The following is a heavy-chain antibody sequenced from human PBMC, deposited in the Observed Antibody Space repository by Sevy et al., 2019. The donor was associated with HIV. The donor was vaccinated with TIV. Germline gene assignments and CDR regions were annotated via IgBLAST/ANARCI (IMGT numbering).Heavy chain of an antibody. Sequence: ASVKVSCKASGYTFIYYYMFWVRQAPGQGLEWMGIINPNGGSTSYAQKFQGRLTMTRDTATSTVYMQLSSLRSEDTAVYYWARVDMYVGGTNLNYWGQGTLVTVSS. V-gene: IGHV1-46*01. CDR2: INPNGGST. J-gene: IGHJ4*02. D-gene: IGHD6-19*01. CDR3: ARVDMYVGGTNLNY. CDR1: GYTFIYYY.